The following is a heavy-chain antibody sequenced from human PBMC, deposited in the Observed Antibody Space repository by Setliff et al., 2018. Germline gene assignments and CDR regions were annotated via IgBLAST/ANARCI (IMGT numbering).Heavy chain of an antibody. V-gene: IGHV3-30*07. D-gene: IGHD3-3*01. CDR1: GFTFGSHA. CDR2: ISYDGGAQ. CDR3: ARIFLYGTSWYFDN. J-gene: IGHJ4*02. Sequence: PGGSLRLSCAASGFTFGSHAMHWVRQAPGKGLEWVAVISYDGGAQYYLDSVKGRFTVSRDNSNNTLYLHMSSLRAEDTAVYFCARIFLYGTSWYFDNWGQGTLVTVSS.